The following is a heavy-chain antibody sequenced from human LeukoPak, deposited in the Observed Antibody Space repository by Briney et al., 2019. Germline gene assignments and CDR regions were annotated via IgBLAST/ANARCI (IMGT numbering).Heavy chain of an antibody. Sequence: GGSLRLSCAASGFTFSSYGMHWVRQAPGKGLEWVAVISYDGSNKYYADSVKGRFTISRDNSKNTLYLQMNSLRAEDTAVYYYARGGDYYDDEWDFDYWGQGTLVTVSS. CDR2: ISYDGSNK. CDR3: ARGGDYYDDEWDFDY. D-gene: IGHD3-22*01. V-gene: IGHV3-30*19. CDR1: GFTFSSYG. J-gene: IGHJ4*02.